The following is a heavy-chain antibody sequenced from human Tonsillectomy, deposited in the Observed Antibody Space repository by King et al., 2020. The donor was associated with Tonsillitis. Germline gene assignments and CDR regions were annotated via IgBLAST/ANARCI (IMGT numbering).Heavy chain of an antibody. CDR3: AKDRAASVLNFFDY. V-gene: IGHV3-43*02. CDR1: GFIFDDYA. D-gene: IGHD2-15*01. CDR2: ISGDGGRT. Sequence: EQLVQSGGGVVQPGGSLRLSCAASGFIFDDYAMHWVRQAPGKGLEWVSLISGDGGRTYSADSVKGRFTMSRDNSKNSLYLQMNSLTTEDTALYYCAKDRAASVLNFFDYWGQGTLVTVSS. J-gene: IGHJ4*02.